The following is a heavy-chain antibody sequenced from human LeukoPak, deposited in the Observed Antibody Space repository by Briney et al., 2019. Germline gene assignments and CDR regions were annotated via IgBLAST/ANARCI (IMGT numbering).Heavy chain of an antibody. CDR2: ISGSGGST. J-gene: IGHJ4*02. Sequence: PGGSLRLSCAASGFTFSSYAMSWVRQAPGKGLEWVSAISGSGGSTYYADSVKGRFTISRDNAKNSLYLQMNSLRAEDTAIYYCARDSYDNSLFDSWGQGTLVTVSS. CDR1: GFTFSSYA. CDR3: ARDSYDNSLFDS. V-gene: IGHV3-23*01. D-gene: IGHD1-1*01.